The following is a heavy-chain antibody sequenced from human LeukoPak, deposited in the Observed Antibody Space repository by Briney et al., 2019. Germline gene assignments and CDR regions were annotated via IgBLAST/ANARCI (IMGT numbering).Heavy chain of an antibody. CDR1: GFTVSSNY. D-gene: IGHD2-15*01. V-gene: IGHV3-66*02. CDR3: AKRGIGIRVTVVVCHKESYYFDS. Sequence: GGSLRLSCAASGFTVSSNYMSWVRQAPGKGLEWVSVFYSIDSAYYADSVKGRFTISRDNSKNTLSLQLHSLRTDETAVYYWAKRGIGIRVTVVVCHKESYYFDSWRQGTVV. J-gene: IGHJ4*02. CDR2: FYSIDSA.